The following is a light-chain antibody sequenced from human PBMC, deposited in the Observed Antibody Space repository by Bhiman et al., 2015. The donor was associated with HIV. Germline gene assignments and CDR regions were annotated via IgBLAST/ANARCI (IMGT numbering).Light chain of an antibody. V-gene: IGLV1-47*01. CDR3: ATWDDSLSAVI. CDR1: SSNIGSNT. J-gene: IGLJ2*01. Sequence: QSVLTQPPSASGSPGQRVTISCSGSSSNIGSNTVNWYQQLPGTAPKVLIYRNNQRPSGVPDRFSGFRSGTSASLAISGLRSEDEADYYCATWDDSLSAVIFGGGTKLTVL. CDR2: RNN.